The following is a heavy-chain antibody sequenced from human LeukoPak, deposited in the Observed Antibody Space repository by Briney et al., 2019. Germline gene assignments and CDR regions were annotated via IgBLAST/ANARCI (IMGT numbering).Heavy chain of an antibody. Sequence: SETLSLTCTVSGGSISSGSYYWSWIRQPAGKGLEWIGRIYTSGSTNYNPSLKSRVTISVDTSKNQFSLKLGSVTAADTAVYYCARGPKYYYGSGSFDYWGQGTLVTVSS. V-gene: IGHV4-61*02. CDR3: ARGPKYYYGSGSFDY. J-gene: IGHJ4*02. D-gene: IGHD3-10*01. CDR2: IYTSGST. CDR1: GGSISSGSYY.